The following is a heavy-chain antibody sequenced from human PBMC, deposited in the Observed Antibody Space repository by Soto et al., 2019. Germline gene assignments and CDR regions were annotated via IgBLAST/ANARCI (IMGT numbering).Heavy chain of an antibody. Sequence: SETLSLTCTVSGGPVSDAYSYWTWIRQPPGKGLEWMGYLSYTGSTHYNPSLRNRATISVDESSNHLSLRLSSVTAADTAVYYCARELEGGVFDIWGRGTLVTVSS. CDR1: GGPVSDAYSY. CDR3: ARELEGGVFDI. J-gene: IGHJ3*02. V-gene: IGHV4-30-4*01. D-gene: IGHD2-8*02. CDR2: LSYTGST.